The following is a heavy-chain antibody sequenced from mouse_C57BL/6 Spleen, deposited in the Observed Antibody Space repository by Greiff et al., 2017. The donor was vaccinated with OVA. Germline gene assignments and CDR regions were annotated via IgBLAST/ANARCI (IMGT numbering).Heavy chain of an antibody. Sequence: QVQLQQSGAELVKPGASVKISCKASGYAFSSYWMNWVKQRPGKGLEWIGQIYPGDGDTNYNGKFKGKATLTADKSSSTAYMQLSSLTSEDSAVYFCERSGDYGNWFAYWGQGTLVTVSA. V-gene: IGHV1-80*01. D-gene: IGHD1-1*01. CDR2: IYPGDGDT. CDR3: ERSGDYGNWFAY. J-gene: IGHJ3*01. CDR1: GYAFSSYW.